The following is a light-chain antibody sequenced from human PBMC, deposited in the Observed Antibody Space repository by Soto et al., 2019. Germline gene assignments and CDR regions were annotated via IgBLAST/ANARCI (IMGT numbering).Light chain of an antibody. Sequence: EIGVTQSPGTLSLSPGERATLSCRASQSVSSNYLAWYQQKPGQAPRLLIYGASSRATGIPDRFSGSGSGTDFTLTIRRLEPEDFAVYYCQQYGSSYPWTFGQGTKVDIK. CDR2: GAS. V-gene: IGKV3-20*01. CDR3: QQYGSSYPWT. CDR1: QSVSSNY. J-gene: IGKJ1*01.